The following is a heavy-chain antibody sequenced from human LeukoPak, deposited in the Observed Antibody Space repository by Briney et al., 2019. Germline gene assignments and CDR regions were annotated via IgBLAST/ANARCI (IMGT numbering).Heavy chain of an antibody. J-gene: IGHJ4*02. CDR1: GGTFSSYA. Sequence: GASVKVSCKASGGTFSSYAISWVRQAPGQGLEWMGRIIPILGIANYAQKFQGRVTITADKSTSTAYMELSSLRSEDTAVYYCVRAEEENCSSTSCLFYWGQGTLVTVST. CDR2: IIPILGIA. D-gene: IGHD2-2*01. V-gene: IGHV1-69*04. CDR3: VRAEEENCSSTSCLFY.